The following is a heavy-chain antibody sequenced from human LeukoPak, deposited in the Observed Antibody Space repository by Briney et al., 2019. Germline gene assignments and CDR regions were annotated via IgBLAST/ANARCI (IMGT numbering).Heavy chain of an antibody. D-gene: IGHD2-2*01. Sequence: PSETLSLTCTVSGGSITSGSWWSWVRQAPGKGLEWIGEIYHRGTTNYNPSLKSRVTISVDKSRNQFSLRLSSVTAADTAVYFCARVFCSSSSCYAIDYWGLGTLVTVSS. CDR2: IYHRGTT. V-gene: IGHV4-4*02. CDR1: GGSITSGSW. CDR3: ARVFCSSSSCYAIDY. J-gene: IGHJ4*02.